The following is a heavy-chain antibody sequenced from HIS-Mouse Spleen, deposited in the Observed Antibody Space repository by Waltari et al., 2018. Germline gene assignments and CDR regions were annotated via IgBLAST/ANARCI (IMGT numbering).Heavy chain of an antibody. J-gene: IGHJ2*01. CDR2: ISSSSSYI. V-gene: IGHV3-21*01. D-gene: IGHD7-27*01. Sequence: EVQLVESGGGLVKPGGSLRLSCAASGFTFSSYSMNWVRQAPGKGLEWVSSISSSSSYIYYADSVKGRFTISRDNAKNSLYLQMNSLRAEDTAVYYCARDLNAKLGIWYFDLWGRGTLVTVSS. CDR1: GFTFSSYS. CDR3: ARDLNAKLGIWYFDL.